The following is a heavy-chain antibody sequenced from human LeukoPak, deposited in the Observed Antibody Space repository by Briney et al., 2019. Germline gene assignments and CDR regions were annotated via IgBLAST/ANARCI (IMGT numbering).Heavy chain of an antibody. CDR1: GFTFSSYG. Sequence: GRSLRLSCAASGFTFSSYGMHWVRQAPGKGLEWVAVISYEGSNKYYADSVKGRFTISRDNSKNTLYLQMNSLRAEDTAVYYCAKSVPLSSGWHKHYYYYMDVWGKGTTVTVSS. CDR3: AKSVPLSSGWHKHYYYYMDV. CDR2: ISYEGSNK. J-gene: IGHJ6*03. D-gene: IGHD6-19*01. V-gene: IGHV3-30*18.